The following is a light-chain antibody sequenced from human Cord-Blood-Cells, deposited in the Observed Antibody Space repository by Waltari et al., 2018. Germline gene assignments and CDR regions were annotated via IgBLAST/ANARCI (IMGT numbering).Light chain of an antibody. J-gene: IGLJ1*01. V-gene: IGLV2-14*01. CDR3: SSYTSSSLYV. CDR2: DVS. Sequence: QSALTQPASVAGSPGQSITISCTGTSSDVGGYNYVSWSQQHPGKAPKLMLYDVSKRASGVSHRFSGSKSGNTAALTISGLQAEDEADYYCSSYTSSSLYVFGTGTKVTVL. CDR1: SSDVGGYNY.